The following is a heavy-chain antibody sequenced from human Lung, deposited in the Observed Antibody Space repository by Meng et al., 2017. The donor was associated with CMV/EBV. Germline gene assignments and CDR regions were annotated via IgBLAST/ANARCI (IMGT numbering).Heavy chain of an antibody. D-gene: IGHD1-26*01. V-gene: IGHV3-30*02. CDR3: ERGYNGSLGKDAEAA. CDR2: IKYDGNNV. CDR1: GFTFSDYV. Sequence: GGSLRLXXAASGFTFSDYVMHWVRQAPGKGLEWVAFIKYDGNNVNYADSVKGRFTISRDNYKYTMFLQMDSLRGQDTAFYYWERGYNGSLGKDAEAAWGPGTXVNGAS. J-gene: IGHJ5*02.